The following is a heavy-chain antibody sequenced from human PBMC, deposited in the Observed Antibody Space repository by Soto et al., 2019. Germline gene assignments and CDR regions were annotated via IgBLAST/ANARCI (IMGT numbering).Heavy chain of an antibody. CDR3: ARALPGQLWLSSYYYYGMDV. Sequence: SETLSLTCAVSGGSISSGGYSWSWIRQPPGKGLEWIAYIYHSGSTNYNPSLKSRVTISVDKSKNQFSLKLSSVTAADTAVYYCARALPGQLWLSSYYYYGMDVWGQGTTVTVSS. CDR2: IYHSGST. J-gene: IGHJ6*02. D-gene: IGHD5-18*01. V-gene: IGHV4-30-2*01. CDR1: GGSISSGGYS.